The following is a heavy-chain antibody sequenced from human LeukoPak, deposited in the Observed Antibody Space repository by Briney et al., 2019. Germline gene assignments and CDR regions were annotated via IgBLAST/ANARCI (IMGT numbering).Heavy chain of an antibody. CDR3: VTYYFDSSGPKKNY. D-gene: IGHD3-22*01. V-gene: IGHV4-34*01. J-gene: IGHJ4*02. Sequence: SETLSLTCAVYGGSFSGCYWSWIRQPPGKGLEWIGEINHSGSTNYNPSLKSRVTISVDTSKKQFSLKLSSVTAADTAVYYCVTYYFDSSGPKKNYWGQGTLVTVSS. CDR2: INHSGST. CDR1: GGSFSGCY.